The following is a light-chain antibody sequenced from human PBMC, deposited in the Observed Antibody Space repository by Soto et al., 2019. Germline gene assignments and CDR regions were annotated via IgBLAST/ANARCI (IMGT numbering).Light chain of an antibody. CDR2: GAS. Sequence: IVMTQSPATLSVSPGERATLSCRARQSVSSNVAWYQQRPGQAPRLLIYGASTRATGIPARFSGSGSGTEFTLTITSLQSEDFAVYYCQQYNDWPPITFGQGTRLEIK. CDR1: QSVSSN. CDR3: QQYNDWPPIT. J-gene: IGKJ5*01. V-gene: IGKV3-15*01.